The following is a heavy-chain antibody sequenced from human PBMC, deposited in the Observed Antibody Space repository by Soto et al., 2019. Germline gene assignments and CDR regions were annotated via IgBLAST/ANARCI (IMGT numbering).Heavy chain of an antibody. V-gene: IGHV3-23*01. D-gene: IGHD2-2*01. J-gene: IGHJ6*04. CDR1: GFTFSSYA. CDR2: ISGSGGST. CDR3: AKGTDIVVVPAVHPMRV. Sequence: GGSLRLSCAASGFTFSSYAMSWVRQAPGKGLEWVSAISGSGGSTYYADSVKGRFTISRDNSKNTLYLQMNSLRAEDTAVYYCAKGTDIVVVPAVHPMRVCGKGTTVTVSS.